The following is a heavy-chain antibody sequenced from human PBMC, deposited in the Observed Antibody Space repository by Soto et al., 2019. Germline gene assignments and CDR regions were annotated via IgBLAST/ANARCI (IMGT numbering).Heavy chain of an antibody. CDR1: GFTFSSYS. J-gene: IGHJ3*02. CDR2: ISSSSSTI. Sequence: GGSLRLSCAASGFTFSSYSMNWVRQAPGKGLEWVSYISSSSSTIYYADSVKGRFTISRDNAKNSLYLQMNSLRAEDTAGYYCARTHDYGDYVGGEAFDIWGQGTMVTVSS. D-gene: IGHD4-17*01. CDR3: ARTHDYGDYVGGEAFDI. V-gene: IGHV3-48*01.